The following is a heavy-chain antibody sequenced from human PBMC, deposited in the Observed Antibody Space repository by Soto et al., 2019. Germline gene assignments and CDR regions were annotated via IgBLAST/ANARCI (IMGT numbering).Heavy chain of an antibody. V-gene: IGHV4-59*08. CDR3: ARHHVGDYDFWSGYPREWFDP. J-gene: IGHJ5*02. CDR1: GGSISSYY. D-gene: IGHD3-3*01. Sequence: PSETLSLTCTVSGGSISSYYWSWIRQPPGKGLEWIGYIYYSGSTNYNPSLKSRVTISVDTSKNQFSLKLSSVTAADTAVYYCARHHVGDYDFWSGYPREWFDPWGQGTLVTVSS. CDR2: IYYSGST.